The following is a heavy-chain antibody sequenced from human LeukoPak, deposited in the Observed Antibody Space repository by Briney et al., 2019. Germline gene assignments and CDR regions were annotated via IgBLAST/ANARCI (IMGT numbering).Heavy chain of an antibody. Sequence: SETLSLTCAVSGGSISSSNWWSWVRQPPGKGLEWIGEIYHSGSTNYNPSLKSRVTISVDKSKNQFSLKLSSVTAADTAVYYCARDGEYSSSAVDYWGQGTLVTVSS. J-gene: IGHJ4*02. V-gene: IGHV4-4*02. CDR2: IYHSGST. CDR3: ARDGEYSSSAVDY. D-gene: IGHD6-6*01. CDR1: GGSISSSNW.